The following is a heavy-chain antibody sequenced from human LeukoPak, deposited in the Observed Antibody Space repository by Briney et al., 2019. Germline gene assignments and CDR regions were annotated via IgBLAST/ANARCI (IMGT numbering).Heavy chain of an antibody. Sequence: GGSLGLFCAVSGFTFRNYAMHWVRQAPAKGLECLAYMRYDESSKYYADFVKGRFTISRDYSKNTLYLHMNSLRAEDTAVYYCARDQAGSGHYADYWGQGTLVTVSS. CDR1: GFTFRNYA. V-gene: IGHV3-30*02. CDR3: ARDQAGSGHYADY. CDR2: MRYDESSK. D-gene: IGHD3-10*01. J-gene: IGHJ4*02.